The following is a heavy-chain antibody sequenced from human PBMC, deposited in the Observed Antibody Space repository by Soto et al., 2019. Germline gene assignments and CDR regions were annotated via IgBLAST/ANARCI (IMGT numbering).Heavy chain of an antibody. CDR1: GFTFSDYY. D-gene: IGHD4-17*01. CDR3: ERGGDYVHEDY. CDR2: ISSSVSTI. V-gene: IGHV3-11*01. Sequence: VGSLRLSCAASGFTFSDYYMSWIRQAPGKGLAWVSYISSSVSTIYYADSVKGRFTISRDNAKNSLYLQMNSLRAEDTAVYYCERGGDYVHEDYWGPGALVTVS. J-gene: IGHJ4*02.